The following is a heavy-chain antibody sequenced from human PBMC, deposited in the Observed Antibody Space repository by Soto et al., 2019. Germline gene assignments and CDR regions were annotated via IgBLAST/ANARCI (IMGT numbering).Heavy chain of an antibody. CDR3: AHSGTKSSAPSRARGLYYFDY. V-gene: IGHV2-5*02. Sequence: QITLKESGPTPVTPTQTLTLTSTCSGFSLSTSGVGVAWIRRPPGKALEWLALIYWDDDKGYSPSLKSRLTITKDTSKNQVVLTMTNMDPVDTATYYCAHSGTKSSAPSRARGLYYFDYWGQGTLVTVSS. CDR1: GFSLSTSGVG. J-gene: IGHJ4*02. CDR2: IYWDDDK. D-gene: IGHD6-25*01.